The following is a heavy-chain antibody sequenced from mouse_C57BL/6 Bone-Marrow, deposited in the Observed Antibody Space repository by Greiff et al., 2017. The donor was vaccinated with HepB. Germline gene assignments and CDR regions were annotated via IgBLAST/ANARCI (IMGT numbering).Heavy chain of an antibody. CDR3: VRAPILYYFDY. V-gene: IGHV1-81*01. CDR2: IYPRSGNT. Sequence: VQLQQSGAELARPGASVKLSCKASGYTFTSYGISWVNQRTGQGLEWIGEIYPRSGNTYYNEKFKGKATLTADKSSSTAYMELRSLTSEDSAVYFCVRAPILYYFDYWGQGTTLTVSS. J-gene: IGHJ2*01. CDR1: GYTFTSYG.